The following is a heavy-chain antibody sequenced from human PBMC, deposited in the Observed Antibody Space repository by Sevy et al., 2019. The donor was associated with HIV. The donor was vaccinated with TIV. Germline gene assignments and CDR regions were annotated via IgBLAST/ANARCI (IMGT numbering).Heavy chain of an antibody. V-gene: IGHV3-30*18. CDR3: AKDRSGSWSVDY. CDR1: GFTFYNYG. J-gene: IGHJ4*02. CDR2: ISYDGKNE. Sequence: GESLKISCAGSGFTFYNYGIHWVRQAPGKGLEWVTMISYDGKNENYADSVKGRFTISRDNSKNTVYLQMNSLRPDDTAIYYCAKDRSGSWSVDYWGQGTLVTV. D-gene: IGHD6-13*01.